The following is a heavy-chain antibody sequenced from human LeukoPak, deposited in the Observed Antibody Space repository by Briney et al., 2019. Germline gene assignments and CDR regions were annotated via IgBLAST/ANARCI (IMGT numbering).Heavy chain of an antibody. D-gene: IGHD3-3*01. CDR1: GFTFSSYA. V-gene: IGHV3-23*01. CDR2: FSGSGASA. CDR3: AKPRSAESPFDY. Sequence: GGSLRLSCAASGFTFSSYAMSWVRQAPGKGVEWVSGFSGSGASAYYADSVQGRFTISTDNSKNTLYLQMNSLRAEDTAVYYCAKPRSAESPFDYWGQGTLVTVSS. J-gene: IGHJ4*02.